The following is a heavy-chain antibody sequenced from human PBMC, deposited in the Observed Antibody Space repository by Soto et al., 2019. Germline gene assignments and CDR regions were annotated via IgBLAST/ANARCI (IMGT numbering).Heavy chain of an antibody. CDR2: IYYSGST. D-gene: IGHD6-6*01. J-gene: IGHJ4*02. Sequence: PSETLSLTCTVSGGSISSGDYYWSWIRQPPGKGLEWIGYIYYSGSTYYNPSLKSRVTISVDTSKNQFSLKLSSVTAADTAVYYSARPVEYSSPFDYWGQGTLVTVSS. CDR3: ARPVEYSSPFDY. CDR1: GGSISSGDYY. V-gene: IGHV4-30-4*01.